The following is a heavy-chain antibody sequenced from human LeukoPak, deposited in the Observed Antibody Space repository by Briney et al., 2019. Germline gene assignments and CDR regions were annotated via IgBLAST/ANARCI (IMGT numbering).Heavy chain of an antibody. D-gene: IGHD3-10*01. CDR1: DYTFRNYR. Sequence: ASVKVSCKASDYTFRNYRISWVRQSPGQGLEWMGIINPSGGSTSYAQKFQGRVTMTTDISASTAYMELRSLRSDDTAVYYCARGRVTMVRGVIIESYVDVWGKGTTVTISS. CDR2: INPSGGST. CDR3: ARGRVTMVRGVIIESYVDV. V-gene: IGHV1-18*01. J-gene: IGHJ6*03.